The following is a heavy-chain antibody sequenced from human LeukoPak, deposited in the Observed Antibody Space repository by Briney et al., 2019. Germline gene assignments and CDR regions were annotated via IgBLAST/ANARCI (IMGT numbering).Heavy chain of an antibody. CDR3: AKDSIRFYGIAAAAPFDY. D-gene: IGHD6-13*01. CDR1: GLSFDDYT. J-gene: IGHJ4*02. Sequence: GGSLTLSCAASGLSFDDYTMHWVRQAPGKGRAWVSFTSWDGASTYYADSVKGRFTISRDNSKNSLYLQMNSLRTDEAALYYCAKDSIRFYGIAAAAPFDYWGQGTLSPSPQ. CDR2: TSWDGAST. V-gene: IGHV3-43*01.